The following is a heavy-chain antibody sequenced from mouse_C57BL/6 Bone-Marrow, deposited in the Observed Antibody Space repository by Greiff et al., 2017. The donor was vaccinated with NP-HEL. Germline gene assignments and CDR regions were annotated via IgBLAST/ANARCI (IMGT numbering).Heavy chain of an antibody. D-gene: IGHD4-1*01. CDR2: IRSKSNNYAT. V-gene: IGHV10-1*01. CDR3: VRQGLGQGVDYFDY. J-gene: IGHJ2*01. Sequence: EAGGGLVQPKGSLKLSCAASGFSFNTYAMNWVRQAPGKGLEWVARIRSKSNNYATYYADSVKARFTISRDDSESMLYLQMNNLKTEDTAMYYCVRQGLGQGVDYFDYWGQGTTLTVSS. CDR1: GFSFNTYA.